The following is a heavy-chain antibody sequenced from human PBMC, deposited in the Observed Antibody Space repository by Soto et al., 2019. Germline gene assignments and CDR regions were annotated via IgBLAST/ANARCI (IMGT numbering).Heavy chain of an antibody. CDR2: FIPIFGAA. D-gene: IGHD2-21*01. J-gene: IGHJ6*02. CDR1: GGTFSSFA. CDR3: ASPILPTPGYYDGMDV. Sequence: QVQLVQSGAEVKKPGSSVKVSCKASGGTFSSFAINWVRQAPGQGLEWMGGFIPIFGAADYAQKFQGRVTITADESTSTAYMELSSMRSEDTAVYCCASPILPTPGYYDGMDVWGQVTTVTVSS. V-gene: IGHV1-69*12.